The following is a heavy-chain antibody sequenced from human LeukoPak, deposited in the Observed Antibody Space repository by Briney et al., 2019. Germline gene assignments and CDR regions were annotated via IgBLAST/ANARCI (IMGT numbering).Heavy chain of an antibody. CDR3: AKARGPYGSGSYPTEYYFDY. D-gene: IGHD3-10*01. V-gene: IGHV3-9*01. CDR1: GFTFDDYA. Sequence: PGRSLRLSCAASGFTFDDYAMHWVRQAPGKGLEWVSGISWNSGSIGYADSVKGRFTISRDNAKNSLYLQMNSLRAEDTALYYCAKARGPYGSGSYPTEYYFDYWGQGTLVTVSS. J-gene: IGHJ4*02. CDR2: ISWNSGSI.